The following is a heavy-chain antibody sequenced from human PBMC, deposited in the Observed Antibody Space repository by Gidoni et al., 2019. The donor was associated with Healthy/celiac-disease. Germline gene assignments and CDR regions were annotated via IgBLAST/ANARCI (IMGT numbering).Heavy chain of an antibody. CDR1: GFTLSSYS. CDR3: AKWGITMIVVVITSGYFDY. CDR2: ISGSGGST. V-gene: IGHV3-23*01. J-gene: IGHJ4*02. D-gene: IGHD3-22*01. Sequence: EVQLLESGGGFVQPGGSLRLACASSGFTLSSYSLSWVRQAPGKGLEWVSAISGSGGSTYYADSVKGRFTISRDNSKNTLYLQMNSLRAEDTAVYYCAKWGITMIVVVITSGYFDYWGQGTLVTVSS.